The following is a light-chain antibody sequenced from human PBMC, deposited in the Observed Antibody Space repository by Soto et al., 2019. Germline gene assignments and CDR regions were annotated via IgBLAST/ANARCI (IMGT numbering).Light chain of an antibody. CDR1: QDLTNY. Sequence: DIQMTQYPPSLAASVGDRVTITCQASQDLTNYLNWYQQKPGQAPKLLTYDTVTLEEGVPSRFSGGGSGTDFTFTINGLQPEDAAIYSCQQYVNLPYTFVQGTKLEIK. CDR2: DTV. J-gene: IGKJ2*01. V-gene: IGKV1-33*01. CDR3: QQYVNLPYT.